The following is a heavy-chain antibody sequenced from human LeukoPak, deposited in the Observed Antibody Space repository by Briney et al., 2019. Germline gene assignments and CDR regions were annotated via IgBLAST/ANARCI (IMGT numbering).Heavy chain of an antibody. Sequence: GGSLRLSCAASGFNFSSHGMHWVRQAPGKGLEWAAYIHHDGSSIYYVESVKGRFTVSRDNSKNRLYLQMNTLRAEDSAIYYCVRRNTIIGLVVVNDFEYWGQGTQVTVAS. CDR1: GFNFSSHG. CDR3: VRRNTIIGLVVVNDFEY. J-gene: IGHJ4*02. V-gene: IGHV3-30*02. D-gene: IGHD3-3*01. CDR2: IHHDGSSI.